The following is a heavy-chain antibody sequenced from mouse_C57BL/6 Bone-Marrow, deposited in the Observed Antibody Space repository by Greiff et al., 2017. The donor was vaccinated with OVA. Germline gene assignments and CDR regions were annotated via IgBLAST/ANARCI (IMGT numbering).Heavy chain of an antibody. V-gene: IGHV1-78*01. CDR3: ARKKSNYGYFDV. J-gene: IGHJ1*03. D-gene: IGHD2-5*01. CDR2: IYPRDGST. Sequence: VQRVESDAELVKPGASVKISCKVSGYTFTDHTIHWMKQRPEQGLEWIGYIYPRDGSTKYNEKFKGKATLTAGKSSSTAYMQLNSLTSEDSAVDFCARKKSNYGYFDVWGTGTTVTVSS. CDR1: GYTFTDHT.